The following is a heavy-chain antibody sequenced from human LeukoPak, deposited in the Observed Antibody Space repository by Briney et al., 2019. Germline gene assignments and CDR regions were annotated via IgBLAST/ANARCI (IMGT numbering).Heavy chain of an antibody. Sequence: ASVKVSCKASGYTFSSYYIHWVRQAPGQGLQWMGVINPSGSNSRYAEEFQGRVTMTRDTSTNTVNMELSSLRSNDTAVYYCSSPKSPYEGTGPHNWGQEPKSPSPQ. CDR2: INPSGSNS. CDR1: GYTFSSYY. D-gene: IGHD2-8*02. V-gene: IGHV1-46*01. CDR3: SSPKSPYEGTGPHN. J-gene: IGHJ4*01.